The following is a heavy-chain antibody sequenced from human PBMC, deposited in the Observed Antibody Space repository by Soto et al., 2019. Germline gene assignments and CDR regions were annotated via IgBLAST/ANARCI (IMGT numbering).Heavy chain of an antibody. V-gene: IGHV3-33*01. CDR3: ARIDCTGNNCNPYYHYGMDV. Sequence: GGSLRLSCAASGFTFSTDGMHWVRQIPCKWLQWVAIIWYDGSIKYYADSVKGRFTISRDNSKNTLFLQMNSLRDEDTAVYYCARIDCTGNNCNPYYHYGMDVWGQGTTVIVSS. J-gene: IGHJ6*02. CDR2: IWYDGSIK. D-gene: IGHD2-8*02. CDR1: GFTFSTDG.